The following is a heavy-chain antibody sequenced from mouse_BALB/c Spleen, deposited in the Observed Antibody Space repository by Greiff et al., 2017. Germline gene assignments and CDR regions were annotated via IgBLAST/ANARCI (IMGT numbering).Heavy chain of an antibody. CDR2: IDPANGNT. Sequence: VHVKQSGAELVKPGASVKLSCTASGFNIKDTYMHWVKQRPEQGLEWIGRIDPANGNTKYDPKFQGKATITADTSSNTAYLQLSSLTSEDTAVYYCASPIYYDYGGAYWGQGTTLTVSS. D-gene: IGHD2-4*01. V-gene: IGHV14-3*02. CDR3: ASPIYYDYGGAY. J-gene: IGHJ2*01. CDR1: GFNIKDTY.